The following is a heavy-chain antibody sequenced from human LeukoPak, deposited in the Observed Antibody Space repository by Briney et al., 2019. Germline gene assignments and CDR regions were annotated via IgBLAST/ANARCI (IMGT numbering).Heavy chain of an antibody. CDR1: GFTFSSFA. V-gene: IGHV3-23*01. CDR2: ISGSGDST. D-gene: IGHD3-22*01. Sequence: GGSLRLSCAASGFTFSSFALSWVRQAPGKGLEWVSSISGSGDSTYYADSVKGRFTISRDNSKNTLYLQMNSLRAEDTAVYYCAKGRAMIVVVTVDYWGQGTLVTVSS. J-gene: IGHJ4*02. CDR3: AKGRAMIVVVTVDY.